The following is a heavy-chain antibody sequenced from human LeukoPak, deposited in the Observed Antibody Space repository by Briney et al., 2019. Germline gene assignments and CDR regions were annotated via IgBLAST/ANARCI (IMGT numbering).Heavy chain of an antibody. CDR2: IYYSGST. D-gene: IGHD6-6*01. Sequence: SETLSLTCTVSGGSISSGDYYWSWIRQPPGKGLEWIGYIYYSGSTYYNPSLKSRVTISVDTSKNQFSLKLSSVTAADTAVYYCASTSSSSSWFDPWGQGTLVTVPS. V-gene: IGHV4-30-4*01. CDR3: ASTSSSSSWFDP. J-gene: IGHJ5*02. CDR1: GGSISSGDYY.